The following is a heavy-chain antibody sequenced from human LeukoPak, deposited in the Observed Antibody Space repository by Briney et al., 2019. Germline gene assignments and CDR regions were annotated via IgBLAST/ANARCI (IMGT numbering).Heavy chain of an antibody. D-gene: IGHD3-16*02. CDR1: GYTFTSYY. V-gene: IGHV1-46*01. Sequence: GASVKVSCKASGYTFTSYYMHWVRQAPGQGLEWMGIINPSGGSTSYAQKFQGRVTMTRDTSTSTVYMELSSLRSEDTAVYYCARDRYGKYYDYVWGSYRYIDYYGMDVWGQGTTVTVSS. CDR3: ARDRYGKYYDYVWGSYRYIDYYGMDV. CDR2: INPSGGST. J-gene: IGHJ6*02.